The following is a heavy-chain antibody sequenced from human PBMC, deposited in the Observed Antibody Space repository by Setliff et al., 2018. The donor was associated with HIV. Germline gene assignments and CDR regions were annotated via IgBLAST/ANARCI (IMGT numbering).Heavy chain of an antibody. CDR1: GGSISSYY. J-gene: IGHJ3*01. D-gene: IGHD3-16*01. CDR3: ARHDSRGPRSAFDL. V-gene: IGHV4-59*04. Sequence: PSETLSLTCTVSGGSISSYYWSWIRQPPGKGLEWLGTIYYSGSTYYNPSLKSRVTLSVDTSKNQFSLKLSSVTAADTAVYYCARHDSRGPRSAFDLWGRGTMVTVSS. CDR2: IYYSGST.